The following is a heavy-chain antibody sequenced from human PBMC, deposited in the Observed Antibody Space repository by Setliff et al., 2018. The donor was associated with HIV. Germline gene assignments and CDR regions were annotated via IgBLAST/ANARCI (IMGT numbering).Heavy chain of an antibody. CDR1: GFTFSTNW. J-gene: IGHJ4*02. CDR2: IRQDGNER. Sequence: PGGSLRLSCTASGFTFSTNWMGWVRQAPGKGLEWVANIRQDGNERYYVDSVRGRFTISRDNTKNSLYLQMNSLRAEDTAVYYCAKDLGLREGSSPFDNWGQGTLVTVSS. D-gene: IGHD3-16*01. V-gene: IGHV3-7*03. CDR3: AKDLGLREGSSPFDN.